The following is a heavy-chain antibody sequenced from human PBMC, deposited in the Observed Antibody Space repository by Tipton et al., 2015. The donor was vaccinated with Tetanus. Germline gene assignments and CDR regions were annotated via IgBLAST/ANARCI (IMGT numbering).Heavy chain of an antibody. CDR2: ISSGDTYI. D-gene: IGHD3-10*01. CDR1: GFSFDTYS. V-gene: IGHV3-21*01. Sequence: RLSCAASGFSFDTYSMNWVRQAPGKGLEWVSLISSGDTYIHYADSVRGRFTISRDNAKNSLFLQMNSLTVDDTGVYFCARSLVRGPFDMWGQGTLVTVSS. J-gene: IGHJ3*02. CDR3: ARSLVRGPFDM.